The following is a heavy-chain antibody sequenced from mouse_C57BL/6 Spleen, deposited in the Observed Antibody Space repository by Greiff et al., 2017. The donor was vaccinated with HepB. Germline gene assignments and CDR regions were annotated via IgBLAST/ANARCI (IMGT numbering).Heavy chain of an antibody. CDR2: IDPSDSYT. J-gene: IGHJ4*01. CDR3: ARGLRYAMDY. V-gene: IGHV1-50*01. D-gene: IGHD2-12*01. CDR1: GYTFTSYW. Sequence: QVQLQQPGAELVKPGASVKLSCKASGYTFTSYWMQWVKQRPGQGLEWIGEIDPSDSYTNYNQKFKGKATLTVDTSSSPAYMQLSSLTSGDSAVYYCARGLRYAMDYWGQGTSVTVSS.